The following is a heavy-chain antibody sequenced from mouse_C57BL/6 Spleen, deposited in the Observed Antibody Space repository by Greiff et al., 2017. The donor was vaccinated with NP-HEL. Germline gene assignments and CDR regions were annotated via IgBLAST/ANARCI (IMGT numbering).Heavy chain of an antibody. CDR2: IDPSDSYT. Sequence: QVQLQQPGAELVMPGASVKLSCKASGYPFTSYWMHWVKQRPGQGLEWIGEIDPSDSYTNYNQKFKDKSTLTVDKSSSTAYMQLSSLTSEDSAIYYCARGTGIWGQGTTLTVSS. J-gene: IGHJ2*01. V-gene: IGHV1-69*01. CDR3: ARGTGI. CDR1: GYPFTSYW. D-gene: IGHD4-1*01.